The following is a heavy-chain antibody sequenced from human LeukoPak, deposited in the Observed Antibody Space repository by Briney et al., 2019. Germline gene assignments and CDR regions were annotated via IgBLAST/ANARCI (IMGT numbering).Heavy chain of an antibody. D-gene: IGHD3-3*01. CDR3: ARDPIRPLRFVGGFDY. CDR2: IYYSGST. Sequence: SETLSLTCTVSGGSISSSSYYWGWIRQPPGKGLEWIGGIYYSGSTYYNPSLKSRVTISVDTSKNQFPLKLSSVTAADTAVYYCARDPIRPLRFVGGFDYWGQGTLVTVSS. J-gene: IGHJ4*02. CDR1: GGSISSSSYY. V-gene: IGHV4-39*06.